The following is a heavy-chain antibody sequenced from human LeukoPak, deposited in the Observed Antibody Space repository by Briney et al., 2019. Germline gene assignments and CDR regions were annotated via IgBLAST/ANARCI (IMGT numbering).Heavy chain of an antibody. J-gene: IGHJ1*01. CDR1: GYTFTGYY. D-gene: IGHD6-19*01. Sequence: ASVKVSCKASGYTFTGYYMHWVRQAPGQGLEWMGWINPNSGGTNYAQKFQGRVTMTRDTSISTAYMELSRLRSDDTAVYYCARAPIAVAGSPPTYFQQWGQGTLVTVSS. CDR2: INPNSGGT. V-gene: IGHV1-2*02. CDR3: ARAPIAVAGSPPTYFQQ.